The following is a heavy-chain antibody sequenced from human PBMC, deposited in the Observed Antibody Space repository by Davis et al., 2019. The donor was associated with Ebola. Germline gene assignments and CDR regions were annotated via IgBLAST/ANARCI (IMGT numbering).Heavy chain of an antibody. V-gene: IGHV3-13*01. Sequence: GESLKISCAASGFTFRSYDMHWVRQATGKGLEWVSAIGAAGDTYYPVSVKGRFTISRENAKNSLYLQMNSLGAEDTAVYYCARAGFGSTWFDCWGQGILVTVSS. J-gene: IGHJ5*01. CDR1: GFTFRSYD. CDR2: IGAAGDT. D-gene: IGHD6-13*01. CDR3: ARAGFGSTWFDC.